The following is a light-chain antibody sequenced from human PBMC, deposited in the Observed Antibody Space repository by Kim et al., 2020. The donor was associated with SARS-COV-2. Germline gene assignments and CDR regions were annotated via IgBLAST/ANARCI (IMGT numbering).Light chain of an antibody. Sequence: GKAVTISCTRSSGRIANRYVPWYQQRPGSSPTAVIYEDDQRPSGVPDRFSGSIDRSSNSASLTISGLKPEDEADYYCQTYDSRSQVFGGGTQLNVL. V-gene: IGLV6-57*01. CDR3: QTYDSRSQV. CDR2: EDD. J-gene: IGLJ3*02. CDR1: SGRIANRY.